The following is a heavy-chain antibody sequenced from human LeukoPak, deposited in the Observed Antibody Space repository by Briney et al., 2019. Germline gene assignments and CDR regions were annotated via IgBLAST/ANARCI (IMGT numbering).Heavy chain of an antibody. J-gene: IGHJ4*02. CDR3: ARDGTFTDYGDYGAYAC. CDR1: GFTFSSYG. CDR2: INQDGSEK. D-gene: IGHD4-17*01. V-gene: IGHV3-7*01. Sequence: GGSLRLSCAASGFTFSSYGMHWVRQAPGRGLEGVANINQDGSEKYYVDSVKGRFTISRNDAKNSLYLQMNSLRAEDTAVYYCARDGTFTDYGDYGAYACWGQGTLVTVSS.